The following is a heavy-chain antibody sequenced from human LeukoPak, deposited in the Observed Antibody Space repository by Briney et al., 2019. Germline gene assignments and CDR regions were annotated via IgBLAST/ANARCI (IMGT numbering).Heavy chain of an antibody. V-gene: IGHV1-69*13. J-gene: IGHJ6*03. Sequence: SVKVSCKASGGTFISYAISWVRQAHGQGLEWMGGIIPIFGTANYVQKFQGRVTITADESTSTAYMEMSSLRSEDTAVYYCARGGYCSGGSCGVIYYYMDVWGKGTTVTVSS. CDR3: ARGGYCSGGSCGVIYYYMDV. CDR1: GGTFISYA. CDR2: IIPIFGTA. D-gene: IGHD2-15*01.